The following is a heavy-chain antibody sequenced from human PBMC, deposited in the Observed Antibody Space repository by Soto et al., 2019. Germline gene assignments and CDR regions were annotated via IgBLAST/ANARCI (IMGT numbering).Heavy chain of an antibody. J-gene: IGHJ4*02. V-gene: IGHV3-33*01. CDR3: ARDYIQLWFYIDY. Sequence: GGPLRLSCAASGFTFSSYGMHWVRQAPGKGLEWVAVIWYDGSNKYYADSVKGRFTISRDNSKNTLYLQMNSLRAEDTAVYYCARDYIQLWFYIDYWGQGTLVTVSS. D-gene: IGHD5-18*01. CDR1: GFTFSSYG. CDR2: IWYDGSNK.